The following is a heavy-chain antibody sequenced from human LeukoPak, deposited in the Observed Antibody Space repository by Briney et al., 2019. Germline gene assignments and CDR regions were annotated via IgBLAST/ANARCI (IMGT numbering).Heavy chain of an antibody. J-gene: IGHJ4*02. V-gene: IGHV4-59*01. D-gene: IGHD4-17*01. CDR3: ARVNDYGDSKIDY. CDR2: IYYSGST. CDR1: GGSISSYY. Sequence: SETLSLTCTVSGGSISSYYWSWIRQPPGKGLEWIGYIYYSGSTNYNPSLKSRVTISVDTPKNQFSLKLSSVTAADTAVYYCARVNDYGDSKIDYWGQGTLVTVSS.